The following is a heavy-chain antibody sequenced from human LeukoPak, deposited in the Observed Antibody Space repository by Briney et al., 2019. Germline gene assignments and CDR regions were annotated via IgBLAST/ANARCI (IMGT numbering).Heavy chain of an antibody. D-gene: IGHD1-1*01. CDR1: GYTFTSYD. CDR2: MNPNSGNT. V-gene: IGHV1-8*01. J-gene: IGHJ5*02. CDR3: ARELTAGWFDP. Sequence: ASVKVSCKASGYTFTSYDINWVRQATGQGLEWMGWMNPNSGNTGYAQKSQGRVTMTRNTSTSTAYMELSSLRSEDTAVYYCARELTAGWFDPWGQGTLVTVSS.